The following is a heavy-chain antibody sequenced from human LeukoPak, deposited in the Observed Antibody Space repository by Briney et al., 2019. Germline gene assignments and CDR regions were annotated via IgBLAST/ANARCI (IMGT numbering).Heavy chain of an antibody. CDR1: SGSLSGYY. CDR3: ARGVDL. J-gene: IGHJ2*01. Sequence: PSETLSLTCGVSSGSLSGYYWRWIRQPPGGGLEWLGEITHSGSANYNPSLKSRVTISGDTSKKRFSLNLTSVTAADTGIYYCARGVDLWGRGTPVTVSA. CDR2: ITHSGSA. V-gene: IGHV4-34*01.